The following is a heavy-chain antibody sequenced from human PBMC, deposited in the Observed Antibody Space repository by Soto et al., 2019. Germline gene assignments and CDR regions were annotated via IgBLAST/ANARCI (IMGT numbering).Heavy chain of an antibody. J-gene: IGHJ6*02. CDR3: ARAGVGFWSYYYYYGMDV. CDR1: GFTFSSYS. Sequence: EVQLVESGGGLVQPGGSLRLSCAAPGFTFSSYSMNWVRQAPGKGLEWVSYISSSSSTIYYADSVKGRFTISRDNAKNSLYLQMNSLRDEDTAVYYCARAGVGFWSYYYYYGMDVWGQGTTVTVSS. V-gene: IGHV3-48*02. CDR2: ISSSSSTI. D-gene: IGHD3-3*01.